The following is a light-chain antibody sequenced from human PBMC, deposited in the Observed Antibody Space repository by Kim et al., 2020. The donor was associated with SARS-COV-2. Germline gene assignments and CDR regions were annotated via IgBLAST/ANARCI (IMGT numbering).Light chain of an antibody. CDR1: KLGDKY. CDR3: QAWDSSTGV. CDR2: QDS. V-gene: IGLV3-1*01. J-gene: IGLJ2*01. Sequence: VSPGHTASITCSGDKLGDKYACWYQQKPGQSPVLVIYQDSKRPSGIPERFSGSNSGNTATLTISGTQAMDEADYYCQAWDSSTGVFGGGTQLTVL.